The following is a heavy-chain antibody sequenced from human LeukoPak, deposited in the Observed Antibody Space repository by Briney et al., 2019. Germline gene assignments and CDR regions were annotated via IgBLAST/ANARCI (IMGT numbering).Heavy chain of an antibody. D-gene: IGHD1-14*01. CDR1: GGTFSSYA. V-gene: IGHV1-69*13. J-gene: IGHJ3*02. Sequence: ASVKVSCKASGGTFSSYAISWVRQAPGQGLEWMGGIIPIFGTANYAQKFQGRATITADESTSTAYMELSSLRSEDTAVYYCARDPEAGRIGAFDIWGQGTMVTVSS. CDR2: IIPIFGTA. CDR3: ARDPEAGRIGAFDI.